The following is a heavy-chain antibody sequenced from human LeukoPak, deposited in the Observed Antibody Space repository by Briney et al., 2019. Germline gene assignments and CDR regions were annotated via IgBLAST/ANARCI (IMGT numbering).Heavy chain of an antibody. CDR3: ARQYISGQWYFDY. CDR1: GFNFRNSG. D-gene: IGHD5-18*01. Sequence: GGTLRLSCEASGFNFRNSGMNWVRQAPGKGLEGVSSISGSACGTYYADSLKGRFSGGTTYYADSVKGRFTISRDNSKNTLYLQMNSLIPEDTAVYYCARQYISGQWYFDYWGQGTLVTVSS. J-gene: IGHJ4*02. CDR2: ISGSACGT. V-gene: IGHV3-23*01.